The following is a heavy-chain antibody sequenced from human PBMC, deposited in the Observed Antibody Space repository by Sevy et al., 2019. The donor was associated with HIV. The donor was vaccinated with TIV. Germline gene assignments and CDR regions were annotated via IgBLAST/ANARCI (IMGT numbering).Heavy chain of an antibody. CDR1: GGSISSGDYY. J-gene: IGHJ4*02. CDR2: IYYSGGT. V-gene: IGHV4-30-4*01. Sequence: SETLSLTCTVSGGSISSGDYYWSWIRQPPGKGLEWIGYIYYSGGTYYNPSLKSRVTISVDTSKNQFSLKLSSVTAADTAVYYCASPYGGNSEAYVYWGQGTLVTVSS. CDR3: ASPYGGNSEAYVY. D-gene: IGHD4-17*01.